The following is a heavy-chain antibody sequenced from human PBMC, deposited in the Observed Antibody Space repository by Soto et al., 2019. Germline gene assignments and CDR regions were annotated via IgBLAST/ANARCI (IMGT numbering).Heavy chain of an antibody. D-gene: IGHD5-18*01. Sequence: QVQLQESGPGLVKPSQTLSLTCTVSGDSISSNNNYWSWIRQPPGEGLEWIGFISYSGTTSYSPSLKGRLAISLDTSKNQSSLSLSSVTAADTAVYYCARGRGYSYGLDPWGQGTLVTVSS. J-gene: IGHJ5*02. CDR2: ISYSGTT. CDR3: ARGRGYSYGLDP. CDR1: GDSISSNNNY. V-gene: IGHV4-30-4*01.